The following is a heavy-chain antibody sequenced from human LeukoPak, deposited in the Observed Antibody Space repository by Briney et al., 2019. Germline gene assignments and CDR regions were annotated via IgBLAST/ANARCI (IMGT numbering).Heavy chain of an antibody. CDR3: ARDTLGITMVRGVIIQYYYGMDV. D-gene: IGHD3-10*01. CDR1: GYTFTSYG. J-gene: IGHJ6*02. CDR2: ISAYNGNT. Sequence: ASVKVSCKASGYTFTSYGISWVRQAPGQGLEGMGWISAYNGNTNYAQKLQGRVTMTTDTSTSKAYIELRSLRSDDTAVYYCARDTLGITMVRGVIIQYYYGMDVWGQGTTVTVSS. V-gene: IGHV1-18*01.